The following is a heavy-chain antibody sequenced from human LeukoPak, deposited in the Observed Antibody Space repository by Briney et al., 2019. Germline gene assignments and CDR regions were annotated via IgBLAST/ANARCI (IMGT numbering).Heavy chain of an antibody. D-gene: IGHD2-21*02. Sequence: PSETLSLTCTVSGGSISSGGYYWSWIRQHPGKGLEWIGYIYYSGSTYYNPSLKSRVTISVDTSKNQFSLKLSSVTAADTAVYYCARSTPNCGGDCYPGGDYYYYMDVWGKGTTVTVSS. CDR3: ARSTPNCGGDCYPGGDYYYYMDV. J-gene: IGHJ6*03. V-gene: IGHV4-31*03. CDR2: IYYSGST. CDR1: GGSISSGGYY.